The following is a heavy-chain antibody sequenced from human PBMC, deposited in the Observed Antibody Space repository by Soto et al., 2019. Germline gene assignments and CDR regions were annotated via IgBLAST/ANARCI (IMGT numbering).Heavy chain of an antibody. CDR2: IYYSGKT. J-gene: IGHJ3*02. Sequence: SETLSLTCTVSGGSISNSRDYWGWIRQPPGKGLEWIATIYYSGKTYYNPSLKSRVTISVDTSKNQFSLKLSSVTAADTAVYYCARRGYYAISAFDIWGQGTMVTVSS. V-gene: IGHV4-39*01. CDR3: ARRGYYAISAFDI. D-gene: IGHD2-8*01. CDR1: GGSISNSRDY.